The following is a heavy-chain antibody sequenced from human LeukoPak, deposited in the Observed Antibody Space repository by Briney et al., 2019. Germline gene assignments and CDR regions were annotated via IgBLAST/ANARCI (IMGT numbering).Heavy chain of an antibody. J-gene: IGHJ4*02. CDR1: GFTFRSYA. D-gene: IGHD6-13*01. CDR3: AKISTPIPAAGAMDN. V-gene: IGHV3-23*01. CDR2: ISGGGGGT. Sequence: GGSLRLSCAASGFTFRSYAMSWVRQAPGQGLEWVSSISGGGGGTYYANSVKGRFTISRDNSKSTLYVQMNGLRAEDTAVYYCAKISTPIPAAGAMDNWGQGTLVTVSS.